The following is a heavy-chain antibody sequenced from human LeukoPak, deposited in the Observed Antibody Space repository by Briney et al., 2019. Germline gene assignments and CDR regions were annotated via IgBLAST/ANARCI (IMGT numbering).Heavy chain of an antibody. CDR3: ATQYPDFWSGFLMH. V-gene: IGHV1-18*01. Sequence: ASVKVSCKASGYTFTSYGISWVRQAPGQGLEWMGWISAYNGNTNYAQKLQGRVTMTTDTSTSTAYMELRSLRSDDTAVYYCATQYPDFWSGFLMHWGQGTLVTVSS. D-gene: IGHD3-3*01. J-gene: IGHJ4*02. CDR1: GYTFTSYG. CDR2: ISAYNGNT.